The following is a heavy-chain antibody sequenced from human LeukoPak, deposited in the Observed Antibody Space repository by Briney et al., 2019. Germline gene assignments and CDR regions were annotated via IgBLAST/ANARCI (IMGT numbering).Heavy chain of an antibody. CDR3: ARDGSGRDFSLDY. V-gene: IGHV3-7*04. CDR2: IRHDGSNI. J-gene: IGHJ4*02. CDR1: GFDIRHYY. Sequence: GGSLRLSCVASGFDIRHYYMSWVRQAPGKGLEWVADIRHDGSNIYNVDSVRGRFTISRDNVKNSLFLQMNSLDTAVYYCARDGSGRDFSLDYWGQGTLVTVSS. D-gene: IGHD3-10*01.